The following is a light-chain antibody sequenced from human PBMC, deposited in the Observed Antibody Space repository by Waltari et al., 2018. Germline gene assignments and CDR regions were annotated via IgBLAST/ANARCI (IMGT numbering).Light chain of an antibody. V-gene: IGKV3-11*01. CDR2: DAS. CDR3: HQRSSWPLT. J-gene: IGKJ4*01. CDR1: QSVSSY. Sequence: EIVLTQSPATLSLSPGERATLSCRASQSVSSYLAWYQQKPGQAPRPLIYDASNRATGIPARVRCSWSGTDFTLTISSLGPEDFAVYYCHQRSSWPLTFGGGTKV.